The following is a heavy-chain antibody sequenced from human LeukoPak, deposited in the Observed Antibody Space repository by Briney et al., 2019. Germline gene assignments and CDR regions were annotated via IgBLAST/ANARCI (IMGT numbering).Heavy chain of an antibody. J-gene: IGHJ3*02. V-gene: IGHV1-24*01. CDR3: AFVLVGGTLDDFDI. D-gene: IGHD1-26*01. Sequence: SVRVSCKVSGHTLTELSMHWVRQAPGKGLECRGGFDPEDGDTLYAQKLQGRLTMTEDTSTETAYMELSSLRSEDTAVYYCAFVLVGGTLDDFDIWGQGRMDSV. CDR2: FDPEDGDT. CDR1: GHTLTELS.